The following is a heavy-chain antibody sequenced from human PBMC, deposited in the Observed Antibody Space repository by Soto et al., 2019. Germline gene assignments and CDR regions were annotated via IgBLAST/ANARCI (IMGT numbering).Heavy chain of an antibody. CDR2: INAGNGNT. J-gene: IGHJ4*02. CDR1: GYTFTSYA. V-gene: IGHV1-3*01. Sequence: ASVKVSCKASGYTFTSYAMHWVRQAPGQRLEWMGWINAGNGNTKYSQKFQGRVTITRDTSASTAYMELSSLRSEDTAVYYCARGPDTRSSIAARSFDYWGQGTLVTVSS. CDR3: ARGPDTRSSIAARSFDY. D-gene: IGHD6-6*01.